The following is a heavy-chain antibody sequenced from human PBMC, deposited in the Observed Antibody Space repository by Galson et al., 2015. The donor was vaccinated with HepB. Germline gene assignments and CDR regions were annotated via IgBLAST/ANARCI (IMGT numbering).Heavy chain of an antibody. J-gene: IGHJ6*02. Sequence: SVKVSCKASGGTGGTRRSYGISWVRQAPGQGLEWMGGIVPTFETPEYARKFQGRVIITADESTNTVYMELSSLRSEDTAIYYCARDEDTDILTGYRPDGMDVWGQGTTVTVS. CDR1: GGTGGTRRSYG. CDR2: IVPTFETP. CDR3: ARDEDTDILTGYRPDGMDV. V-gene: IGHV1-69*13. D-gene: IGHD3-9*01.